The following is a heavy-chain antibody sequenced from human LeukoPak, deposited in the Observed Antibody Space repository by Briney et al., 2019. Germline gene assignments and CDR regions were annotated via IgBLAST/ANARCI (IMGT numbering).Heavy chain of an antibody. J-gene: IGHJ4*02. CDR1: GFTFSSYA. CDR2: ISGSGGST. CDR3: ATRDSSGYYSDY. V-gene: IGHV3-23*01. D-gene: IGHD3-22*01. Sequence: PGGSLRLSCAASGFTFSSYAMSWVRQAPGKGLEWVSAISGSGGSTYYADSVKGRFAISRDNSKNTLYLQMNSLRAEDTAVYYCATRDSSGYYSDYWGQGTLVTVSS.